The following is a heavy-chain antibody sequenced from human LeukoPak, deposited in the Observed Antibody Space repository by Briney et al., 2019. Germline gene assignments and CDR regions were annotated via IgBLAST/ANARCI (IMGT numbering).Heavy chain of an antibody. CDR1: GDSVSSNSAA. J-gene: IGHJ6*02. Sequence: SQTLSLTCALSGDSVSSNSAAWNWIRQSPSRGLEWLGRTYYYYKWHNDYAESVKSRITVNPDTSKNQFSLHLSSVTPEDTAVYYCARGRRSYYGLDVWGQGTTVTVSS. CDR2: TYYYYKWHN. CDR3: ARGRRSYYGLDV. V-gene: IGHV6-1*01.